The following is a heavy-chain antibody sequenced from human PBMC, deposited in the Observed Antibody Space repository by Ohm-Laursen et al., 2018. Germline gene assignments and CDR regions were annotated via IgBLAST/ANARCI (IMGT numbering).Heavy chain of an antibody. CDR1: GFTFSRYW. Sequence: GSLRLSCAASGFTFSRYWMTWVRQAPGKGLEWVAYMKLGGIEKYYLDSVKGRFTISRDNAENSVYLQMNSLRVEDTAVYYCARAYEATPPNVWGQGTTVTVS. J-gene: IGHJ6*02. D-gene: IGHD4-23*01. CDR2: MKLGGIEK. V-gene: IGHV3-7*04. CDR3: ARAYEATPPNV.